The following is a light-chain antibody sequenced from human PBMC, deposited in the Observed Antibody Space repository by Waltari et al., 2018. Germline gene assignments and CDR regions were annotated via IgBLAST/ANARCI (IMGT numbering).Light chain of an antibody. V-gene: IGLV2-14*03. Sequence: QSALTQPASVSGSPGQSISLSCNGTRNDIGRFDYVSGYQQHPGKAPKLLIFDVNDRPPGTSSLFSGSKSGNRASLTISGLQPDDEADYYCGSLTMSGTQVFGGGTKLTVL. J-gene: IGLJ3*02. CDR1: RNDIGRFDY. CDR2: DVN. CDR3: GSLTMSGTQV.